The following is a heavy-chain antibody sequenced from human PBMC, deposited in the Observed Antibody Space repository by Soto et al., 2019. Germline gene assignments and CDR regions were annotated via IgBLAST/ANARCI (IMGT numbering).Heavy chain of an antibody. CDR1: GFPFSTYA. J-gene: IGHJ4*02. CDR2: INSDSTTT. V-gene: IGHV3-48*02. CDR3: ARDLSH. Sequence: DVHLVESGGGLVQPGGSLTLSCAVAGFPFSTYAMHWVRQAPGKGLEWISYINSDSTTTFHADSVKGRFTVSRDNAKNSLYLQMSSVRHEDTAVYYCARDLSHWGQGTLVTVSS.